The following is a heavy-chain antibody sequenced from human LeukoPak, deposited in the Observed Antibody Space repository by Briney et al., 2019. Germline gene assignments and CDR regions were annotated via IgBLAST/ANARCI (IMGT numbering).Heavy chain of an antibody. D-gene: IGHD2-2*01. CDR1: GVSISSSNW. CDR3: ARHGLIVVVPAAELSMDV. J-gene: IGHJ6*04. Sequence: SGTLSLTCAVSGVSISSSNWWSWVRQPPGKGLEWIGEIYHSGSTNYNPSLKSRVTISVDKSKNQFSLKLSSVTAADTAVYYCARHGLIVVVPAAELSMDVWGKGTTVTVSS. CDR2: IYHSGST. V-gene: IGHV4-4*02.